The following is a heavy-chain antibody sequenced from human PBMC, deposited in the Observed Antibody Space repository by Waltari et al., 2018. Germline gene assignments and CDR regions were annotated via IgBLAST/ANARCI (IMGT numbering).Heavy chain of an antibody. CDR1: GGTLSSYA. V-gene: IGHV1-24*01. CDR3: ATDLVGATTRVGGMDV. D-gene: IGHD1-26*01. J-gene: IGHJ6*02. Sequence: QVQLVQSGAEVKKHGSSVKVSCTASGGTLSSYATSWVRQAPGKGLEWMGGFDPEDGETIYAQKFQGRVTMTEDTSTDTAYMELRSLRSEDTAVYYCATDLVGATTRVGGMDVWGQGTTVTVSS. CDR2: FDPEDGET.